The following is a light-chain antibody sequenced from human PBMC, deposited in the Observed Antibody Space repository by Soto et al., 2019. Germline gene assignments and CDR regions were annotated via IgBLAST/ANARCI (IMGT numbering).Light chain of an antibody. J-gene: IGLJ2*01. CDR1: TSNIGAGYD. V-gene: IGLV1-40*01. CDR3: QSYDSSLSVV. CDR2: GNT. Sequence: QSVLTQPPSVSGAPGQRVTISCTGSTSNIGAGYDVQWYQQYPGAAPKLLIYGNTNRPSGVPDRFSGSKSGTSASLAITGLQAEDEADYYCQSYDSSLSVVFGGGTKLTVL.